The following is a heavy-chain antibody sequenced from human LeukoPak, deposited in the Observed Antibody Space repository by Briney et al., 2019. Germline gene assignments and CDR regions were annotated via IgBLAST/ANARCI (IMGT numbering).Heavy chain of an antibody. D-gene: IGHD3-9*01. CDR2: IYYSGST. V-gene: IGHV4-39*07. CDR3: ARPKIDILTGYYDAFDI. J-gene: IGHJ3*02. CDR1: GGSISSSSYY. Sequence: SETLSLTCTVSGGSISSSSYYWGWIRQPPGKGLEWIGSIYYSGSTYYNPSLKSRVTISVDTSKNQFSLKLSSVTAADTAVYYCARPKIDILTGYYDAFDIWGQGTMVTVSS.